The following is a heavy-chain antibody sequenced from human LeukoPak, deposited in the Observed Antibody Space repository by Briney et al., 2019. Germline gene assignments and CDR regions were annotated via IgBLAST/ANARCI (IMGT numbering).Heavy chain of an antibody. D-gene: IGHD6-13*01. V-gene: IGHV3-30-3*01. J-gene: IGHJ3*01. CDR1: GFTFSNYA. Sequence: GGSLRLSCAVSGFTFSNYAMHWVRQAPGKGLEWAAVISYDGSNKYYADSVKGRFSISRDNSRNTLYLQMNSLRVEDTALYYCASGEQQLVLAAFDVWGQGTMVTVSS. CDR3: ASGEQQLVLAAFDV. CDR2: ISYDGSNK.